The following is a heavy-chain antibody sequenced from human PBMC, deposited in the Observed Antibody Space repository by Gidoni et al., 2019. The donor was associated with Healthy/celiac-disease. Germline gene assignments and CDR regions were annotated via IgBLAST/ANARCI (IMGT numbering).Heavy chain of an antibody. CDR2: IYYSGST. V-gene: IGHV4-31*03. J-gene: IGHJ3*02. CDR1: GGSISSGGYY. Sequence: QVQLQESGPGLVKPSQTLSLTCTFSGGSISSGGYYWSWIRQPPGKGLEWIGYIYYSGSTYYNPSLKSRVTISVDTSKNQFSLKLSSVTAADTAVYYCARATAGHYDSSGYAFDIWGQGTMVTVSS. CDR3: ARATAGHYDSSGYAFDI. D-gene: IGHD3-22*01.